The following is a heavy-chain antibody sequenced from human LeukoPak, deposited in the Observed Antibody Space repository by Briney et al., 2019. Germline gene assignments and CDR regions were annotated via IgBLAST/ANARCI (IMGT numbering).Heavy chain of an antibody. J-gene: IGHJ5*02. Sequence: SVKVSCKASGGTFSSYAISWVRQAPGQGLEWMGGIIPIFGTANYAQKFQGRVTMTRDMSTSTVYMELSSLRSEDTAVYYCARGKNLGKAMVSSWFDPWGQGTLVTVSS. D-gene: IGHD5-18*01. CDR2: IIPIFGTA. V-gene: IGHV1-69*05. CDR3: ARGKNLGKAMVSSWFDP. CDR1: GGTFSSYA.